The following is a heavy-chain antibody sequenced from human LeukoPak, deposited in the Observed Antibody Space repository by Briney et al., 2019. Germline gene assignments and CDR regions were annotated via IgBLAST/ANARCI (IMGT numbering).Heavy chain of an antibody. D-gene: IGHD3-10*01. CDR1: GFTFSSYW. Sequence: PGGSLRLSCAASGFTFSSYWMSWVRQAPGKGLEWVANINQDGSEKYYVDSVKGRFTISRENAKNSLYLQMNSLRAEDTAVYYCAREHYYGSGSYYNPLGYWGQGTLVTVSS. CDR3: AREHYYGSGSYYNPLGY. J-gene: IGHJ4*02. CDR2: INQDGSEK. V-gene: IGHV3-7*01.